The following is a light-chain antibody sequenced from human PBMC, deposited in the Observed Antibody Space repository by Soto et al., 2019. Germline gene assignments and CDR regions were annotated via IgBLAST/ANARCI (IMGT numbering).Light chain of an antibody. CDR1: SSNIGSNT. CDR2: NNY. J-gene: IGLJ3*02. CDR3: AAWDDSLNGRWV. Sequence: QSVLTQPPSASGTPGQRVTISCSGSSSNIGSNTVNWYQQLPGTAPKLLIYNNYQRPSGVPDRFSGSKSGTSASLAISGLQSEDEADNYCAAWDDSLNGRWVFGGGTKLTVL. V-gene: IGLV1-44*01.